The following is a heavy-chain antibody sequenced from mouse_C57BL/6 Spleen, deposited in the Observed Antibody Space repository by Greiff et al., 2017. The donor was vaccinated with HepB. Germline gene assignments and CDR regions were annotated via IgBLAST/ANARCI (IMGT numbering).Heavy chain of an antibody. Sequence: EVQRVESGGGLVKPGGSLKLSCAASGFTFSDYGMHWVRQAPEKGLEWVAYISSGSSTIYYADTVKGRFTISRDNAKNTLFLQMTSLRSEDTAMYYCARPSSYGADYAMDYWGQGTSVTVSS. CDR1: GFTFSDYG. J-gene: IGHJ4*01. V-gene: IGHV5-17*01. CDR3: ARPSSYGADYAMDY. CDR2: ISSGSSTI. D-gene: IGHD1-1*01.